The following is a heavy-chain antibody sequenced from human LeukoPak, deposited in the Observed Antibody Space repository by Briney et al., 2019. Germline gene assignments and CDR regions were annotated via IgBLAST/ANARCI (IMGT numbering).Heavy chain of an antibody. J-gene: IGHJ4*02. Sequence: PGGSLRLSCAASGFTFSSYWMSWVRQAPGKGLEWVANIKQDGSEKYYVDSVKGRFTISRDNAKNSLYLQMNSLRAEDTAVYYCARAVFLESGGFLLDYWGQGTLVTVSS. D-gene: IGHD3-3*01. CDR2: IKQDGSEK. CDR1: GFTFSSYW. V-gene: IGHV3-7*01. CDR3: ARAVFLESGGFLLDY.